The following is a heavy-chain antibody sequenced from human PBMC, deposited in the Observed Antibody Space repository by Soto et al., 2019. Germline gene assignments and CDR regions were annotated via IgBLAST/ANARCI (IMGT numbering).Heavy chain of an antibody. CDR2: ISYDGSNK. V-gene: IGHV3-30-3*01. J-gene: IGHJ3*02. D-gene: IGHD3-9*01. CDR3: AREYMGAYDILTGYYPVGAFDI. CDR1: GFTFSSYA. Sequence: QVQLVESGGGVVQPGRSLRLSCAASGFTFSSYAMHWVRQAPGKGLEWVAVISYDGSNKYYADSVKGRFTISRDNSKNPLYLQMNSLRAEDTAVYYCAREYMGAYDILTGYYPVGAFDIWGQGTMVTVSS.